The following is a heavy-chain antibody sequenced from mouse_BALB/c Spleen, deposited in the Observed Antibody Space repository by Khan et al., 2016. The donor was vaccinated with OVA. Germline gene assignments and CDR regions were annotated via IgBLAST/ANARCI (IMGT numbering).Heavy chain of an antibody. V-gene: IGHV1S34*01. CDR2: ISCYNGVI. Sequence: LVKTGASVKISCKASGYSLTGYYMHWVKQSHGKSLEWIGYISCYNGVISYNQKFKGKATFTVDTSSSTAYMQFNSLTSEDSAVYYWARRDYYGSSSFAYWSQGTLVTVSA. J-gene: IGHJ3*01. D-gene: IGHD1-1*01. CDR3: ARRDYYGSSSFAY. CDR1: GYSLTGYY.